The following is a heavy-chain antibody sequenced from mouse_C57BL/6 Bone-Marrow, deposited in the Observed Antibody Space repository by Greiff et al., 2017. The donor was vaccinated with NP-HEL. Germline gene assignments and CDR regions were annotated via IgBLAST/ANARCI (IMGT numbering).Heavy chain of an antibody. V-gene: IGHV1-26*01. CDR3: ARRGLSY. J-gene: IGHJ2*01. CDR2: INPNNGGT. Sequence: EVQLQQSGPELVQPGASVKISCKASGYTFTDYYMNWVKQSHGKSLEWIGDINPNNGGTSYNQKFKGKATLTVDKSSSTAYMELRSLTSEDSAVYYCARRGLSYWGQGTTLTVSS. CDR1: GYTFTDYY.